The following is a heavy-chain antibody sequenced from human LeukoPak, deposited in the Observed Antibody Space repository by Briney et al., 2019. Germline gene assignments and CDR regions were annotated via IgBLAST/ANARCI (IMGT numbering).Heavy chain of an antibody. J-gene: IGHJ4*02. Sequence: ASVKASCKASGYTFTSYGISWVRQAPGQGLEWMGWISAYNGNTNYAQKLQGRVTMTTDTSTSTAYMELRSLRSDDTAVYYCARDSWYYYDSSGYGGYWGQGTLVTVSS. D-gene: IGHD3-22*01. CDR3: ARDSWYYYDSSGYGGY. CDR2: ISAYNGNT. V-gene: IGHV1-18*01. CDR1: GYTFTSYG.